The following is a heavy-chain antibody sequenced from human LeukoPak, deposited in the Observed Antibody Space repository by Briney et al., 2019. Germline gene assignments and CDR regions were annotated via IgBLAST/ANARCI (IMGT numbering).Heavy chain of an antibody. CDR3: ARDEGSAYPFDY. J-gene: IGHJ4*02. Sequence: SETLSLTCTVSGGSISSSSYYWGWIRQPPGKGLEWIGSFYYSGSTYYNPSLKSRVTISVDTSKNQFSLKLSSVTAADTAVYFCARDEGSAYPFDYWGQGTLVTVSS. V-gene: IGHV4-39*07. D-gene: IGHD3-22*01. CDR2: FYYSGST. CDR1: GGSISSSSYY.